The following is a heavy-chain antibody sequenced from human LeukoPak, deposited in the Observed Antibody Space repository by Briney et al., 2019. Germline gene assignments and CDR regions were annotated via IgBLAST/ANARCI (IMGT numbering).Heavy chain of an antibody. CDR1: GFTFSSYE. CDR2: ISYDGSNK. J-gene: IGHJ4*02. D-gene: IGHD2-8*01. Sequence: PGGSLRLSCAASGFTFSSYEMNWVRQAPGKGLEWVAVISYDGSNKYYADSVKGRFTISRDNSKNTLYLQMNSLRAEDTAMYYCARALLSIFSFDYWGQGTLVTVSS. CDR3: ARALLSIFSFDY. V-gene: IGHV3-30*04.